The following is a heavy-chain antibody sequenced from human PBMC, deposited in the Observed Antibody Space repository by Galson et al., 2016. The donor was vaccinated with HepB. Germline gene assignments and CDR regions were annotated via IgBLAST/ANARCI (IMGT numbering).Heavy chain of an antibody. CDR3: ASSPRNDYGDPWTYYFDS. CDR1: GGSFSNYY. D-gene: IGHD4-17*01. V-gene: IGHV4-59*01. CDR2: TCYSGFT. Sequence: SETLSLTCTVSGGSFSNYYWSWIRQPPGKRLEWIGYTCYSGFTNYNPSLNSRVTMSVDTSKNQFSLSLNSVTAADTAVYYCASSPRNDYGDPWTYYFDSWGQGTLVTVSS. J-gene: IGHJ4*02.